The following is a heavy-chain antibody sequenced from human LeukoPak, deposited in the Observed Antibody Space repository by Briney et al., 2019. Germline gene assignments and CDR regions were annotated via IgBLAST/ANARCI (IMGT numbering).Heavy chain of an antibody. V-gene: IGHV1-69*13. CDR3: ARVPYDSSGYYFDY. J-gene: IGHJ4*02. D-gene: IGHD3-22*01. Sequence: ASVKVSCKASGYTFSSYAISWVRQAPGQGLEWMGGIIPIFGTANYAQKFQGRVTITADESTSTAYMELSSLRSEDTAVYYCARVPYDSSGYYFDYWGQGTLVTVSS. CDR2: IIPIFGTA. CDR1: GYTFSSYA.